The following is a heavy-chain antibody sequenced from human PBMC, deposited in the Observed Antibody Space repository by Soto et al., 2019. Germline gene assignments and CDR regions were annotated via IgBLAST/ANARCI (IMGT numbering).Heavy chain of an antibody. Sequence: SETLSLTCTVSGGSISSYYWSWIRQPPGKGLEWIGYIYYSGSTNYNPSLKSRVTISVDTSKNQFSLKLSSVTAADTAVYYCARMTFDWSVGGADFDYWGQGTLVTVSS. D-gene: IGHD3-9*01. CDR2: IYYSGST. J-gene: IGHJ4*02. CDR3: ARMTFDWSVGGADFDY. CDR1: GGSISSYY. V-gene: IGHV4-59*01.